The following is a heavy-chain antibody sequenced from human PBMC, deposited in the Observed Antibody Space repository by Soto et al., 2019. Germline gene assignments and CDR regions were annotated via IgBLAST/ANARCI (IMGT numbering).Heavy chain of an antibody. CDR1: GFPFSTDS. V-gene: IGHV3-48*02. Sequence: RLAWTASGFPFSTDSRSWVRQDQGKWLEWISYISASTLTTFYADSVKGRFTISRDTAQNSLYLQMNSLRDEDTAVYYCARAPQLVAPAATGFDSWGQGTLVTVSS. CDR2: ISASTLTT. D-gene: IGHD2-2*01. J-gene: IGHJ4*02. CDR3: ARAPQLVAPAATGFDS.